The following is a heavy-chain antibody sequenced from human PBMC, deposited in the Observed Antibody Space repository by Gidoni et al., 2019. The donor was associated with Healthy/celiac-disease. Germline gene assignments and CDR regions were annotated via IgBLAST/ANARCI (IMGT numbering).Heavy chain of an antibody. CDR2: IGTAGDT. CDR3: ARCSGGSCLLGDAFDI. D-gene: IGHD2-15*01. Sequence: EVQLVESGGGLVQPGGSLRLSFAASGFPFSRYDMHWVRQATGKGLEWVSAIGTAGDTYYPGSVKGRFTISRENAKNSLYLQMNSLRAGDTAVYYCARCSGGSCLLGDAFDIWGQGTMVTVSS. J-gene: IGHJ3*02. V-gene: IGHV3-13*04. CDR1: GFPFSRYD.